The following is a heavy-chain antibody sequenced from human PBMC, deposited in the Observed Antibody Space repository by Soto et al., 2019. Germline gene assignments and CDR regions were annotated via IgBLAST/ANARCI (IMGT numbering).Heavy chain of an antibody. CDR2: ISYDGSNK. D-gene: IGHD4-4*01. Sequence: QVQLVESGGGVVQPGRSLRLSCAASGFTFSSYAMHWVRQAPGKGLEWVAVISYDGSNKYYADSVKDRFTISRANSRHKVYLQMNSLRTEDTAVYYCARPLWRDDYNWGYFDLWGRGTLVTVSS. CDR3: ARPLWRDDYNWGYFDL. CDR1: GFTFSSYA. J-gene: IGHJ2*01. V-gene: IGHV3-30-3*01.